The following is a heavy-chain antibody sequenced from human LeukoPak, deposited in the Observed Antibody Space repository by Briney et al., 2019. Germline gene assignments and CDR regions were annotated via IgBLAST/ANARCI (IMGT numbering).Heavy chain of an antibody. CDR2: ISSNGDRT. Sequence: PGGSLRLSCSASGFTFSSYYMHWVRQAPGQGLEYIATISSNGDRTNYADSMKGRLAISRDNSKNTLYLQMSSVRAEDTAVYYCVKSNWDWGQGTQVTVSS. D-gene: IGHD7-27*01. CDR1: GFTFSSYY. J-gene: IGHJ4*02. CDR3: VKSNWD. V-gene: IGHV3-64D*06.